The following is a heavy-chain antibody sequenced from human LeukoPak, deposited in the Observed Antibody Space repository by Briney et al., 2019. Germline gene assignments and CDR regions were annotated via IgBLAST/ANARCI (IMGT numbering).Heavy chain of an antibody. CDR3: ARRSIAVALGWFDT. D-gene: IGHD6-19*01. V-gene: IGHV5-51*01. J-gene: IGHJ5*02. CDR1: GYSFTSYW. CDR2: IYPGDSDT. Sequence: GESLKISCKGSGYSFTSYWIGWVGQMPGKGLKWMGIIYPGDSDTRYSPSFQGQVTISADKSISTAYLQWSSLKASDTAMYYCARRSIAVALGWFDTWGQGTLVTVSS.